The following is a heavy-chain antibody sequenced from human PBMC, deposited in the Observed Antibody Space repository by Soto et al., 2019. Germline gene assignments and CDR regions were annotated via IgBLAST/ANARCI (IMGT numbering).Heavy chain of an antibody. J-gene: IGHJ4*02. CDR1: GGSINSGGYY. CDR3: ARGYRQSGYSSSWVFDY. Sequence: QVQLRESGPGLVKPSQTLSLTCTVSGGSINSGGYYWNWIRQHPGKGLEWIGYMYYSGSTYYNPFRRSRVIISADTSENHFSLKLSSVTAADTAVYFRARGYRQSGYSSSWVFDYWGQGTLVNVSS. V-gene: IGHV4-31*03. D-gene: IGHD6-13*01. CDR2: MYYSGST.